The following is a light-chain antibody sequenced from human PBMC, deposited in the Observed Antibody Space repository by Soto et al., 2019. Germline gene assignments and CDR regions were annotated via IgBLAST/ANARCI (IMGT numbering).Light chain of an antibody. CDR3: QQYGSSPPT. J-gene: IGKJ1*01. CDR1: QSVSSSY. V-gene: IGKV3-20*01. CDR2: GAS. Sequence: EIVLTQSPGTLSLSPGERATLSCRASQSVSSSYLAWYQQKPGQAPRLLIYGASSRATGIPARFSGSGSGTDFTLTISRLEPEDFAVDYCQQYGSSPPTFGQGTKVEIK.